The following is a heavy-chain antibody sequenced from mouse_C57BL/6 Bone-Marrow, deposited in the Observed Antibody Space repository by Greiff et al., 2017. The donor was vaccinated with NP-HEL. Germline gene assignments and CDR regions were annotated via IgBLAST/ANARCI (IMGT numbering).Heavy chain of an antibody. V-gene: IGHV5-6*01. Sequence: EVKVVESGGDLVKPGGSLKLSCAASGFTFSSYGMSWVRQTPDKRLEWVATISSGGSYPYYPDSVKGRFTISSDNAKNTLYLQMSSLKYEDTAMYYCASHYYGSSLDDWGQGTTLTVSS. CDR2: ISSGGSYP. D-gene: IGHD1-1*01. J-gene: IGHJ2*01. CDR3: ASHYYGSSLDD. CDR1: GFTFSSYG.